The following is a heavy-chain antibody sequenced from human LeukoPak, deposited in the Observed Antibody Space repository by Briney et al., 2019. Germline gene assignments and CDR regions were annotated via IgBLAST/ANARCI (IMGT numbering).Heavy chain of an antibody. D-gene: IGHD1-26*01. CDR2: ISGDGGIT. CDR3: AKLKRDGGSYLHYYFDY. J-gene: IGHJ4*02. CDR1: GFTFSSYA. V-gene: IGHV3-23*01. Sequence: PGGSLRLSCAASGFTFSSYAMSWVRQAPGKGLEWVSTISGDGGITYYADSVEGRFTISRDNSKNTLYLQMNSLKTEDTAVYYCAKLKRDGGSYLHYYFDYWGQGTLVTVSS.